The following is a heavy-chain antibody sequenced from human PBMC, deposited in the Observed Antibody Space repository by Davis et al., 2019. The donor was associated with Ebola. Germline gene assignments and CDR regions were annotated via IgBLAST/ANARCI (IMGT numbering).Heavy chain of an antibody. CDR2: IISSSTYI. V-gene: IGHV3-21*01. CDR1: GFTFSSYG. D-gene: IGHD5-18*01. CDR3: ARDWVDTAMALLYYYYGMDV. Sequence: GESLKISCAASGFTFSSYGMNWVRQAPGKGLEWVSSIISSSTYIYYADSVKGRFTISRDNAKNSLYLQMNSLRAEDTAVYYCARDWVDTAMALLYYYYGMDVWGKGTTVTVSS. J-gene: IGHJ6*04.